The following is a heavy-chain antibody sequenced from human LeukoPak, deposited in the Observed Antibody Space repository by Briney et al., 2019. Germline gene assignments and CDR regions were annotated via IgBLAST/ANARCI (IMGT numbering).Heavy chain of an antibody. CDR1: GGSISSGDYY. J-gene: IGHJ4*02. CDR3: AREAVRGPNYFDY. D-gene: IGHD3-16*01. V-gene: IGHV4-31*03. Sequence: SQTLSLTCTVSGGSISSGDYYWSWIRQHPGKGLEWIGYIYYSGSTYYNPSLKSRVTISVDTSKNQFSLKLSSVTAADTAVYYCAREAVRGPNYFDYWGQGTLVTVSS. CDR2: IYYSGST.